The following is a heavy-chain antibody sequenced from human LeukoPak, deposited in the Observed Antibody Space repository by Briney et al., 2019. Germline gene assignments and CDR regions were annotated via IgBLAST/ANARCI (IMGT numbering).Heavy chain of an antibody. Sequence: GAAVTVSCTASGYTFTSYYMHWVRQAPGQGLEWMGIINPSGGSTSYAQKFQGRVTMTRDTSTSTVYMELSSLRSEDTPVYYCARASYDFWSGYSRSWYFDLWGRGTLVTVSS. D-gene: IGHD3-3*01. V-gene: IGHV1-46*01. CDR1: GYTFTSYY. J-gene: IGHJ2*01. CDR3: ARASYDFWSGYSRSWYFDL. CDR2: INPSGGST.